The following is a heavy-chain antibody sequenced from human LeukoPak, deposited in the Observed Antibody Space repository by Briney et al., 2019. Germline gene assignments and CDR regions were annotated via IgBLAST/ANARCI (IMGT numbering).Heavy chain of an antibody. CDR1: GYTFTSYY. CDR2: INPRGGST. J-gene: IGHJ4*02. CDR3: ARGYSSSWSGQDFDY. D-gene: IGHD6-13*01. V-gene: IGHV1-46*01. Sequence: ASVKVSCKASGYTFTSYYIHWVRQAPGQGLEWMGIINPRGGSTTYAQKFQGRVTMTRDTSTSTVYMELSSLRSEDTAVYYCARGYSSSWSGQDFDYWGQGTLVTVSS.